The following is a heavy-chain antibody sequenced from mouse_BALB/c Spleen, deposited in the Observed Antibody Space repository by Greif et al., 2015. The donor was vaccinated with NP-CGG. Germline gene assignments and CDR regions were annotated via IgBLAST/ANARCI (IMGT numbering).Heavy chain of an antibody. Sequence: EVQVVESGAELVKPGASVKLSCTASGFNIKDTYMHWVKQRPEQGLEWIGRIDPANGNTKYDPKFQGKATITADTSSNTAYLQLSSLTSEDTAVYYCARWYYAMDYWGQGTSVTVSS. CDR3: ARWYYAMDY. CDR2: IDPANGNT. CDR1: GFNIKDTY. V-gene: IGHV14-3*02. J-gene: IGHJ4*01.